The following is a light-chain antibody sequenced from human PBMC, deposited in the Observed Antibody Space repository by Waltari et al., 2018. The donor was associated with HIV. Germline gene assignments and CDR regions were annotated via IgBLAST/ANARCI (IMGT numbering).Light chain of an antibody. V-gene: IGKV4-1*01. J-gene: IGKJ1*01. CDR3: QQYYSTPT. CDR1: QSVLYSSNNKNY. Sequence: DIVMTQSPDSLVVSLGERATINCKSSQSVLYSSNNKNYLAWYQQKPGQPPKLLIYWASTRESGVPDRFSGSGSGTDVTLTISSLQAEDVAVYYCQQYYSTPTFGQGTKVEIK. CDR2: WAS.